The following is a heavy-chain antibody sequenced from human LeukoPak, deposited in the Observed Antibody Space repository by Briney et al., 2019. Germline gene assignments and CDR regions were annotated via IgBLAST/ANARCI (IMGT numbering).Heavy chain of an antibody. CDR1: GYTFTSYG. D-gene: IGHD5-24*01. J-gene: IGHJ5*02. Sequence: ASVKVSCKASGYTFTSYGISWVRQAPGQGLEWMGWISGYNSKPFYAQNFQGRVTMTTDTSTSTVYMEVRSLRSDDTAVYYCARDVGEGDGGWFDPWGQGTLVTVSS. V-gene: IGHV1-18*01. CDR2: ISGYNSKP. CDR3: ARDVGEGDGGWFDP.